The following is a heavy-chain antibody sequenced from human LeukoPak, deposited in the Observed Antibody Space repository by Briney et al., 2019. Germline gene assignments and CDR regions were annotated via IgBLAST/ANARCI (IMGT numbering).Heavy chain of an antibody. D-gene: IGHD2-21*01. CDR1: GYTFTSYG. V-gene: IGHV1-18*01. J-gene: IGHJ4*02. CDR3: TRSVRNGHIDY. Sequence: ASVKVSCKASGYTFTSYGISWVRQAPGQGLEWMGWISAYNGNTNYAQKLQGRVTMTTDTSTSTAYMELSSLRFEDTAVYYCTRSVRNGHIDYWGQGTLVTVSS. CDR2: ISAYNGNT.